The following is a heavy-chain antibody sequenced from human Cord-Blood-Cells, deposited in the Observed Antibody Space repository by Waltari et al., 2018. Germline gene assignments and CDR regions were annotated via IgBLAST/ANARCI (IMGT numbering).Heavy chain of an antibody. CDR2: INPSGGST. D-gene: IGHD6-19*01. CDR1: GYTFPSYY. V-gene: IGHV1-46*01. J-gene: IGHJ4*02. Sequence: QVQLVQSGAEVKKPGASVKVSCKASGYTFPSYYMHWWRQAPGQGLEWMGIINPSGGSTSYAQKFQGRVTMTRDTSTSTVYMELSSLRSEDTAVYYCARDMGSSGWYYWGQGTLVTVSS. CDR3: ARDMGSSGWYY.